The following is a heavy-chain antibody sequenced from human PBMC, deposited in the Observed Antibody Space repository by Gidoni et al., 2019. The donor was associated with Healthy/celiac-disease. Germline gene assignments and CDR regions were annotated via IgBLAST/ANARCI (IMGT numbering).Heavy chain of an antibody. CDR2: INPSGGST. Sequence: QVQLVQSGAEVKKPGASVKVSCKASGYTFTSYYMHWVRQAPGQGLEWMGIINPSGGSTSYSQKFQGRVTMTRDTSTSTVYMELSSLRSEDTAVYYCARDLPYYDFWSGYYTFDYGMDVWGQGTTVTVSS. D-gene: IGHD3-3*01. J-gene: IGHJ6*02. V-gene: IGHV1-46*01. CDR1: GYTFTSYY. CDR3: ARDLPYYDFWSGYYTFDYGMDV.